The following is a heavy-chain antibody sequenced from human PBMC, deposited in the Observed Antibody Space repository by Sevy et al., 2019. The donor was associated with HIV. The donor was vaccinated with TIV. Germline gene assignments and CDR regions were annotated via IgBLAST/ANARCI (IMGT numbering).Heavy chain of an antibody. V-gene: IGHV1-69*13. CDR1: GGTFSSYA. J-gene: IGHJ6*02. CDR3: ATRSGHYYYGMDV. Sequence: ASVKVSCKASGGTFSSYAISWVRQAPGQGLEWMGGIIPIFGTANYAQKFQGRVTITADESMSTAYMELSSLRSEDTAVYYCATRSGHYYYGMDVWGQGTTVTVSS. D-gene: IGHD6-19*01. CDR2: IIPIFGTA.